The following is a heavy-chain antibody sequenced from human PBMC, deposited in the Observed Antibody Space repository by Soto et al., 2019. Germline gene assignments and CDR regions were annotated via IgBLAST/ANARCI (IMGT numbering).Heavy chain of an antibody. CDR3: AKDTVAPYCTNGVCYTFDY. D-gene: IGHD2-8*01. J-gene: IGHJ4*02. CDR2: ISWNSGSI. Sequence: GGSLRLSCAASGFTFDDYAMHWVRQAPGKGLEWVSGISWNSGSIGYADSVKGRFTISRDNAKNSLYLQMNSLRAEDTALYYCAKDTVAPYCTNGVCYTFDYWGQGTLVTVSS. V-gene: IGHV3-9*01. CDR1: GFTFDDYA.